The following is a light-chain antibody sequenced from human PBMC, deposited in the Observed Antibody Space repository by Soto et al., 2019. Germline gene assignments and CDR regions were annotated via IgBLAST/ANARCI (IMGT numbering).Light chain of an antibody. CDR3: QQYSTLPHT. Sequence: ENVLTQSPGTLSLSPGERATLPCRASQTVTNSFFAWYQQKPGQPPRLLIHGISSRATGIPDRFSGSGSGTDFTLTISRLEPEDFVVYYCQQYSTLPHTFGRGTKLEV. J-gene: IGKJ2*01. CDR1: QTVTNSF. V-gene: IGKV3-20*01. CDR2: GIS.